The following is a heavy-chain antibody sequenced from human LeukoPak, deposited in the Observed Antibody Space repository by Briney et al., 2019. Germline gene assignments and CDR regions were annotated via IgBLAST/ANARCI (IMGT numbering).Heavy chain of an antibody. Sequence: SSETLSLTCTVSGDSISSFSYSWGWIRQPPGKGLEWIGNIYYSGSGNMYYSGTTYYKSSLKSRVTISVDTSKNQFSLKLTSVTAADTAVYYCATYQYESSSRQWFDPWGQGTPVTVSS. CDR1: GDSISSFSYS. CDR3: ATYQYESSSRQWFDP. J-gene: IGHJ5*02. D-gene: IGHD3-22*01. CDR2: IYYSGSGNMYYSGTT. V-gene: IGHV4-39*01.